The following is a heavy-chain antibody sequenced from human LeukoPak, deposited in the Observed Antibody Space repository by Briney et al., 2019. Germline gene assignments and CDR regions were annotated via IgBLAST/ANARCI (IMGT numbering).Heavy chain of an antibody. CDR2: IWYDGSNK. V-gene: IGHV3-33*01. J-gene: IGHJ6*02. CDR3: ARATGTTSNYYYGLDV. D-gene: IGHD1-7*01. Sequence: GGALRLSCAASGFIFSSSGMHWVRQAPGKGLEGVAVIWYDGSNKYYADSVKGRFTISRDNSKNTLYLQMNSLRAEDTAVYYCARATGTTSNYYYGLDVWGQGTTVTVSS. CDR1: GFIFSSSG.